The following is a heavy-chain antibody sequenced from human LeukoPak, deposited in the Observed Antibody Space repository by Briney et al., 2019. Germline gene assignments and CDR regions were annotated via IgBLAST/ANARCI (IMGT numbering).Heavy chain of an antibody. CDR2: IYYSGST. Sequence: SETLSLTCTVSGGSISSYYWSWIRQPPGKGLEWIGYIYYSGSTNYNPSLKSRVTISVDTSKKQFSLKLSSVTAAEMAVYYCARAMGYYYYMDVWGKGTTVTVSS. J-gene: IGHJ6*03. D-gene: IGHD5-24*01. CDR1: GGSISSYY. CDR3: ARAMGYYYYMDV. V-gene: IGHV4-59*01.